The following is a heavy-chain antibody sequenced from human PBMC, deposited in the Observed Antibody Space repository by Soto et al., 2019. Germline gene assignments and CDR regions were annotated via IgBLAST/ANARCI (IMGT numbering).Heavy chain of an antibody. V-gene: IGHV4-34*01. CDR1: GGSFSGYY. CDR3: ARASPTSQRKYCSGGSCYSSWFDP. CDR2: IYHSGST. J-gene: IGHJ5*02. D-gene: IGHD2-15*01. Sequence: SETLSRTCAVYGGSFSGYYWSWIRQPPGKGLEWIGEIYHSGSTNYNPSLKSRVTISVDTSKNQFSLKLSSVTAADTAVYYCARASPTSQRKYCSGGSCYSSWFDPWGQGTLVTVSS.